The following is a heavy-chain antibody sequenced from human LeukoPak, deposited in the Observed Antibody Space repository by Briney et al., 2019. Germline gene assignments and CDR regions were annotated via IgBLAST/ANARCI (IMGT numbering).Heavy chain of an antibody. Sequence: SHTLSLTYAISGDSFSINSAAWNSIRQSPSRGLEWLGSTYYRSKWYNDYAVSVKSRITINPDTSKNQLPLQLHSVTPEDTAVYYCARADSSGWWVDYWGQGTLVTVSS. J-gene: IGHJ4*02. D-gene: IGHD6-19*01. V-gene: IGHV6-1*01. CDR1: GDSFSINSAA. CDR3: ARADSSGWWVDY. CDR2: TYYRSKWYN.